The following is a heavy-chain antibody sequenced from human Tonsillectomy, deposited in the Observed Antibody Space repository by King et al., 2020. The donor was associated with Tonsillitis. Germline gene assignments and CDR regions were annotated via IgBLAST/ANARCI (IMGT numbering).Heavy chain of an antibody. D-gene: IGHD1-20*01. Sequence: VQLVESGAEVKKPGASVKVSCKASGYTFTSYNMHWVRQAPGQGLEWMGVINPSGGSTSYAEKFQGRVTMTRDTSTSTVYMELSSLRSEDTAVYYCARVGGITVKGDFDYWGQGTLVTVSS. CDR1: GYTFTSYN. CDR2: INPSGGST. J-gene: IGHJ4*02. V-gene: IGHV1-46*01. CDR3: ARVGGITVKGDFDY.